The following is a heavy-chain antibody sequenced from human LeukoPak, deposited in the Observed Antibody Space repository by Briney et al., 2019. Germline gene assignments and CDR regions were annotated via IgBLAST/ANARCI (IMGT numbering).Heavy chain of an antibody. Sequence: GGSLRLSCAASGFTFSSYGMHWVRQAPGKGLEWVAFIRYDGSNKYYADSVKGRFTISRDNSKNTLYLQMNSLRAEDTAVYYCANDERTPGYCSGGSCPDDAFDIWGQGTMVTVSS. J-gene: IGHJ3*02. D-gene: IGHD2-15*01. V-gene: IGHV3-30*02. CDR3: ANDERTPGYCSGGSCPDDAFDI. CDR2: IRYDGSNK. CDR1: GFTFSSYG.